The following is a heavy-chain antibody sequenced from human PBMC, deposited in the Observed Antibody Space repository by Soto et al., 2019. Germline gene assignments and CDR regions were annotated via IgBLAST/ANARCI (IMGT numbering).Heavy chain of an antibody. CDR1: GFTFSAFW. CDR3: ARDLSPTGEFFYDAFDV. V-gene: IGHV3-7*04. Sequence: EVQLVESGGGLVQPGESLRLSCAASGFTFSAFWMTWLRQAPGKGLEWVANIKRDGTVTHYGDSVEGRCTLSRDNAQNSLFRQLNSLRPEDTAMYSCARDLSPTGEFFYDAFDVWGQGNVVTVSS. J-gene: IGHJ3*01. D-gene: IGHD2-21*01. CDR2: IKRDGTVT.